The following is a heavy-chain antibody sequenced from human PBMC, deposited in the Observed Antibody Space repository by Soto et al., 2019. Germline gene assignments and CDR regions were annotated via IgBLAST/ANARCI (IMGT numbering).Heavy chain of an antibody. CDR1: GDIFSGYS. J-gene: IGHJ4*02. CDR2: IIPIFGTT. V-gene: IGHV1-69*14. D-gene: IGHD5-12*01. CDR3: ARDLGSGYDQGDY. Sequence: QVQLVQSGAEVKKPRSSVKVSCKTSGDIFSGYSISWVRQAPGQGLEWMGGIIPIFGTTNYAQRFHGRVTITADKSTSTVYMELYSLKSEDTAVYYCARDLGSGYDQGDYWGQGTLVTVSS.